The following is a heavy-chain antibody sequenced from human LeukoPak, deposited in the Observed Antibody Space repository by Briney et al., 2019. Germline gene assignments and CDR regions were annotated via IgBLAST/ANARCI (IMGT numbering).Heavy chain of an antibody. Sequence: ASVKVSCKASGYTFTSYDINWVRQATGQGLEWMGWMNPNSGNTGYAQKFQGRVTMTRNTSISTAYVELSSLRSEDTAVYYCARKRMVQMYGFDPWGQGTLVTVSS. CDR3: ARKRMVQMYGFDP. D-gene: IGHD3-10*01. CDR2: MNPNSGNT. J-gene: IGHJ5*02. V-gene: IGHV1-8*01. CDR1: GYTFTSYD.